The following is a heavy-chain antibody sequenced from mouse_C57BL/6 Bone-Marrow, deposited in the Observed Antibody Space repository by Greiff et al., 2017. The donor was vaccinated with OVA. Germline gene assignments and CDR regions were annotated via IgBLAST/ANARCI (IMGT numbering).Heavy chain of an antibody. CDR1: GYSFTDYN. Sequence: VQLQQSGPELVKPGASVKISCKASGYSFTDYNMNWVKQSNGKSLEWIGVLNPNYGTTSYNQMFKGKATLTVDHSSSTAYMRLNRLTSEDSAVYDCASNYFGSYWYFDVWGTGTTVTVSS. D-gene: IGHD1-1*01. CDR3: ASNYFGSYWYFDV. J-gene: IGHJ1*03. CDR2: LNPNYGTT. V-gene: IGHV1-39*01.